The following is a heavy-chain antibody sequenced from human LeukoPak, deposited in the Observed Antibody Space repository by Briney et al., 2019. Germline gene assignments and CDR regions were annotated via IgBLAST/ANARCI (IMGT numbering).Heavy chain of an antibody. D-gene: IGHD7-27*01. Sequence: GGSLRLSCAASGFTVSSNYMSWVRQAPGMGLEWVSVIYSGGSAYYADSVKGRFTISRDNSKNTLYLQMNSLRAEDTAVYYCARDPGGNWGYWGQGTLVTVSS. CDR1: GFTVSSNY. CDR2: IYSGGSA. V-gene: IGHV3-66*01. CDR3: ARDPGGNWGY. J-gene: IGHJ4*02.